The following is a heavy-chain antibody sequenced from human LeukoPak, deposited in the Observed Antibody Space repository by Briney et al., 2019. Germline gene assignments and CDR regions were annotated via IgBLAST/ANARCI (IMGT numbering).Heavy chain of an antibody. CDR2: IKQDGSEK. V-gene: IGHV3-7*01. D-gene: IGHD3-10*01. CDR1: GFTFDDYT. CDR3: ARVQGPRITMVRGVISPKEYYFDY. Sequence: GGSLRLSCAASGFTFDDYTMHWVRQAPGKGLEWVANIKQDGSEKYYVDSVKGRFTISRDNAKNSLYLQMNSLRAEDTAVYYCARVQGPRITMVRGVISPKEYYFDYWGQGTLVTVSS. J-gene: IGHJ4*02.